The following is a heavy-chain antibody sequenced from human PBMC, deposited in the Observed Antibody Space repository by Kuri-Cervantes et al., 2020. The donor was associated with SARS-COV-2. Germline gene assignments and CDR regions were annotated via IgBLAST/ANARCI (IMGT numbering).Heavy chain of an antibody. V-gene: IGHV1-46*01. J-gene: IGHJ6*03. CDR2: INPSGGST. CDR1: GYTFTSYY. D-gene: IGHD6-13*01. CDR3: ARVAAAAGPAGEYSFYMDV. Sequence: ASVKVSCKASGYTFTSYYMHWVRQAPGQGLEWMGIINPSGGSTSYAQKFQGRVTMTRDTSTSTVYMELSSLRSEDTAVYYCARVAAAAGPAGEYSFYMDVWGKGTTVTVSS.